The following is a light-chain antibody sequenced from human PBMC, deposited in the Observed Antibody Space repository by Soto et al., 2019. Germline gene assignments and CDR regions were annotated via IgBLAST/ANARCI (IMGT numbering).Light chain of an antibody. CDR1: STDVGGYNY. J-gene: IGLJ1*01. Sequence: QSVLTQPRSVSGSAGQSVTISCTGTSTDVGGYNYVSWYQQYSGKAPKVLIYDVTKRPSGVPDRFSGSKSGDTASLTISGLQADDEADYYCCSYAETNTFVFGTGTKVTVL. CDR3: CSYAETNTFV. V-gene: IGLV2-11*01. CDR2: DVT.